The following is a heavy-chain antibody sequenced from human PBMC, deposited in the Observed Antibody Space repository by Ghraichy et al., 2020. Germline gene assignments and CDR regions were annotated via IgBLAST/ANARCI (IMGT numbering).Heavy chain of an antibody. Sequence: GGSLRLSCAASGFTFSSYSMNWVRQAPGKRLEWVSYISSSSTIYYADSVKGRFTISRDNAKNSLYLQMNSLRDEDTAVYYCAREVVVAATPLLRYYYGMDVWGQGTTVTVSS. CDR2: ISSSSTI. CDR1: GFTFSSYS. D-gene: IGHD2-15*01. V-gene: IGHV3-48*02. J-gene: IGHJ6*02. CDR3: AREVVVAATPLLRYYYGMDV.